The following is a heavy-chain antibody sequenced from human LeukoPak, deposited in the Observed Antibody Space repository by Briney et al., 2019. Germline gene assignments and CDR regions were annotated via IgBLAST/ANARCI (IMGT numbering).Heavy chain of an antibody. D-gene: IGHD2-2*01. CDR3: ARGLGYCTSTTCLLPFDY. J-gene: IGHJ4*02. V-gene: IGHV3-53*01. CDR2: IYSGGST. CDR1: GFTFSTYY. Sequence: GGSLRLSCAASGFTFSTYYMTWVRQAPGEGLECVSVIYSGGSTYYADSVKGRFTVSRDNSKNTLYLQMNSLRAEDTAMYYCARGLGYCTSTTCLLPFDYWGQGTLVTVSS.